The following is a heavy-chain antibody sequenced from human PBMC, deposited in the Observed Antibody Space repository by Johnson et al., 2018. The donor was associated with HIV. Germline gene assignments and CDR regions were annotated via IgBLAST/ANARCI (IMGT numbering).Heavy chain of an antibody. D-gene: IGHD6-13*01. CDR1: GFTFSNHY. Sequence: VQLVESGGGVVQPWGSLRLSCAASGFTFSNHYMDWVRQAAGKGLEWVGRTKNKANSYTTEYAASVRGRFTISRDDSKNSLYLQMNSLKTEDTAVYYCARDSSSWRPSGAFDIWGQGTMVTVSS. CDR3: ARDSSSWRPSGAFDI. V-gene: IGHV3-72*01. J-gene: IGHJ3*02. CDR2: TKNKANSYTT.